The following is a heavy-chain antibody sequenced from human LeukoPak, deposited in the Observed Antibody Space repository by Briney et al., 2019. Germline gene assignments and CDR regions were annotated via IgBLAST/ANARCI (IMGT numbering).Heavy chain of an antibody. CDR1: GFTFNNYA. V-gene: IGHV3-23*01. J-gene: IGHJ6*02. D-gene: IGHD3-10*01. CDR3: AKVPYSDYGSGRPPFMDV. CDR2: ISNTGSDT. Sequence: GGSLRLSCAASGFTFNNYAMSWVRQAPGKGLEWVSTISNTGSDTYYADSVKGRFTISRDNYENTLYLQMNYLRAEDTAIYYFAKVPYSDYGSGRPPFMDVWGQGTTVAVSS.